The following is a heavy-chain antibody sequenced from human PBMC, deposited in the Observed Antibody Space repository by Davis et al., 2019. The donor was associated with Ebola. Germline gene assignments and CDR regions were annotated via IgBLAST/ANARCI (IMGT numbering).Heavy chain of an antibody. Sequence: GESLKISCAASGFTFRNYGMHWVRQAPGKGLEWVALISYDGSNKYYADSVKGRFTISRDNSKNTLYLQMNSLRAEDTAVFYCAKDHGYSTSGLLGYYGMDVWGQGSTVTVSS. D-gene: IGHD5-12*01. V-gene: IGHV3-30*18. J-gene: IGHJ6*02. CDR1: GFTFRNYG. CDR2: ISYDGSNK. CDR3: AKDHGYSTSGLLGYYGMDV.